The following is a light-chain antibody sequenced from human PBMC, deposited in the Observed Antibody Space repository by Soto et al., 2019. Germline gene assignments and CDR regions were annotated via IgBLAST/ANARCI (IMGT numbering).Light chain of an antibody. CDR1: SSNIGAGYD. V-gene: IGLV1-40*01. J-gene: IGLJ1*01. CDR3: QSYDSSLSGYV. CDR2: GNS. Sequence: QSVLTQPPSVSGAPGQGVTISCTGSSSNIGAGYDVHWYQQLPGTAPKLLIYGNSNRPSGVPDRFSGSKSGTSAFLAITGLQAEDEADYYCQSYDSSLSGYVFGTGTKVTVL.